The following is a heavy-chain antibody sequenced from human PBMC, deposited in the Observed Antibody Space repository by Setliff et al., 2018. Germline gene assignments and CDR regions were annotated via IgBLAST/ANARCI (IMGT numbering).Heavy chain of an antibody. CDR3: ARATASLPTTASDY. V-gene: IGHV3-23*01. D-gene: IGHD2-21*02. CDR2: ISADGSSV. J-gene: IGHJ4*02. Sequence: GESLKISCAASGFTFNNYALSWVRQAPGKGLEWISAISADGSSVYYANSVRGRFTVSRDNSNNTVYLQMNSLRAEDTAVYYCARATASLPTTASDYWGQGTLVTVSS. CDR1: GFTFNNYA.